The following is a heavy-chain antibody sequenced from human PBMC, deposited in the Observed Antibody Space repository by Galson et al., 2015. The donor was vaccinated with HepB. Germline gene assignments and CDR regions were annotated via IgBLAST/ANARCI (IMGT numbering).Heavy chain of an antibody. J-gene: IGHJ6*02. D-gene: IGHD2-2*01. CDR1: GYSFRNYW. V-gene: IGHV5-51*01. Sequence: QSGAEVKKPGESLKISCKASGYSFRNYWIGWVRQMPGKGLECMGIIYPGDSETRYSPSFQGQVTPSADKSTNTAYLQWSSLKASDTAVYYCARLGHEGYHYYGMDVWGQGTAVTVSS. CDR3: ARLGHEGYHYYGMDV. CDR2: IYPGDSET.